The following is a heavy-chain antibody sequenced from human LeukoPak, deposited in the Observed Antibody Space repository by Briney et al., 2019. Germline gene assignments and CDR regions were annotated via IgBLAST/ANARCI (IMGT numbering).Heavy chain of an antibody. CDR1: GFTFSTFA. V-gene: IGHV3-23*01. D-gene: IGHD2-8*02. Sequence: GGSLRLSCAASGFTFSTFAMIWVRQPPGKGLEWVSSIFPSGGEIHYADSVRGRLTISRDNSKSTLSLQMNSLRAEDTAIYYCATYRQVLLPFESWGQGTLVTVSS. J-gene: IGHJ4*02. CDR3: ATYRQVLLPFES. CDR2: IFPSGGEI.